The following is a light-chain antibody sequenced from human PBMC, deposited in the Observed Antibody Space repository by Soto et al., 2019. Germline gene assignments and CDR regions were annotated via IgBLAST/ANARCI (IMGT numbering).Light chain of an antibody. CDR1: QTVSSSY. Sequence: EIVLTQSPGTLSLSPGESATLSCRASQTVSSSYLAWYQQKPGQAPRLLIYGASSRATGIPDRFSGSGSGTDFTLTISRLEPADLAVYYCQHYGVSRFTFGPGTKVDIK. CDR2: GAS. V-gene: IGKV3-20*01. J-gene: IGKJ3*01. CDR3: QHYGVSRFT.